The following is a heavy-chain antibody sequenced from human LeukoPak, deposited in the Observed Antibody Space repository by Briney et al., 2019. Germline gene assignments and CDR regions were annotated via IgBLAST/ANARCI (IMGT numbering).Heavy chain of an antibody. CDR1: GFTFSSYA. Sequence: GGSLRLSCVASGFTFSSYAMHWVRQAPGKGLEYVSAISSNGGSTYYANSVKGRFTISRDNSKNTLYLQMGSLRAEDMAVYYCARDVGEDIVPYYMDVWGKGTTVTVSS. J-gene: IGHJ6*03. CDR2: ISSNGGST. D-gene: IGHD2-8*01. V-gene: IGHV3-64*01. CDR3: ARDVGEDIVPYYMDV.